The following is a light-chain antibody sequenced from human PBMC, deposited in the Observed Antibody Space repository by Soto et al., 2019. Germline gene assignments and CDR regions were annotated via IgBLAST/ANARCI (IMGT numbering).Light chain of an antibody. CDR1: SSDVGGYNY. V-gene: IGLV2-14*03. CDR2: HVS. Sequence: QSALTQPASVSGSPGQSITISCTGTSSDVGGYNYVSWYQQHPVKAPKLMIYHVSNRPSGVSNRFSGSKSGNTASLTISGPQAEDEADYYCSSYASSSTLYVFGAGTKLTVL. CDR3: SSYASSSTLYV. J-gene: IGLJ1*01.